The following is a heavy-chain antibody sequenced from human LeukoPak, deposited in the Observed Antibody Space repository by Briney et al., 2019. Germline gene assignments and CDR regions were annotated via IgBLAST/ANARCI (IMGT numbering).Heavy chain of an antibody. CDR3: VRDGDGDYPVDS. J-gene: IGHJ4*02. V-gene: IGHV3-74*01. CDR1: GFRFSSYC. Sequence: PGGSLRLSCAASGFRFSSYCMHWVRQAPGKGLVWVSRIDSYGSGTTYADSVKGRFTISRDNAKNTLYLQMSSLSAEDTAIYYCVRDGDGDYPVDSWGQGTLVTVSS. CDR2: IDSYGSGT. D-gene: IGHD4-17*01.